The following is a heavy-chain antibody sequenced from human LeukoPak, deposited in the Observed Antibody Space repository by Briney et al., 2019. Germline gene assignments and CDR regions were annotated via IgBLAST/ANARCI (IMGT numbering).Heavy chain of an antibody. V-gene: IGHV1-46*01. Sequence: ASVKVSCKASGGSFSNYAISWVRQAPGQGLEWMGIINPSGGSTSYAQKFQGRVTMTRDMSTSTVYMELSSLRSEDTAVYYCARVASSSWYFDYWGQGTLVTVSS. D-gene: IGHD6-13*01. CDR1: GGSFSNYA. J-gene: IGHJ4*02. CDR3: ARVASSSWYFDY. CDR2: INPSGGST.